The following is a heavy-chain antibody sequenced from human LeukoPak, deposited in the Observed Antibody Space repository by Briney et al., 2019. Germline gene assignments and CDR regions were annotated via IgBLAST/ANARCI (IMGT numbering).Heavy chain of an antibody. CDR2: INWNGGST. J-gene: IGHJ4*02. D-gene: IGHD3-22*01. Sequence: GGSLRLSCAASGFTFDDYGMSWVRQAPGKGLEWVSGINWNGGSTGYADSVKGRFTISRDNAKNSLYLQMNSLRAEDTAVYYCARDGTSRHYDVVSYWGQGTLVTVSS. CDR1: GFTFDDYG. V-gene: IGHV3-20*04. CDR3: ARDGTSRHYDVVSY.